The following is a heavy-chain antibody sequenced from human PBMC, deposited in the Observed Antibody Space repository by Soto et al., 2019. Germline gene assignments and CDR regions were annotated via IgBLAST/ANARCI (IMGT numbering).Heavy chain of an antibody. Sequence: GASVKVSCKASGDTFSFYTINWVRQAPGLGLEWMGRINPILSMSNYAQKLQGRVTITADKSTSTAYMELSSLRSEDTAMYYCATTYGSGYRAFDYWGQGALVTVSS. D-gene: IGHD3-10*01. CDR1: GDTFSFYT. CDR2: INPILSMS. V-gene: IGHV1-69*02. CDR3: ATTYGSGYRAFDY. J-gene: IGHJ4*02.